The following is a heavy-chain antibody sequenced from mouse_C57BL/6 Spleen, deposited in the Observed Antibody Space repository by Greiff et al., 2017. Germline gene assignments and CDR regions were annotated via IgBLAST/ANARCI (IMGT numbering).Heavy chain of an antibody. CDR3: ARKGALNSNLWYFDV. CDR1: GYTFTSYW. V-gene: IGHV1-55*01. CDR2: IYPGSGST. J-gene: IGHJ1*03. D-gene: IGHD2-5*01. Sequence: QVQLQQPGAELVKPGASVKMSCKASGYTFTSYWITWVKQRPGQGLEWIGDIYPGSGSTNYNEKFKSKATLTVDTSSSTAYMQLSSLTSEDSAVYYWARKGALNSNLWYFDVWGTGTTVTVSS.